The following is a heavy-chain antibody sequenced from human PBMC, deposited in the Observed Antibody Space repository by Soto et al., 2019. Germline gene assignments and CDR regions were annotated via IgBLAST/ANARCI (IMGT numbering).Heavy chain of an antibody. V-gene: IGHV3-74*01. CDR3: ARVASPYYYYYMDV. Sequence: GGSLRLSCVASGFTFRNYWMQWVRQAPGKGLLWVSRINGEGSSTGYADSVKGRFTISRDTAKNTLYLQMNSLSLEDTAVYYCARVASPYYYYYMDVWGKGTTVTVSS. D-gene: IGHD3-16*01. J-gene: IGHJ6*03. CDR2: INGEGSST. CDR1: GFTFRNYW.